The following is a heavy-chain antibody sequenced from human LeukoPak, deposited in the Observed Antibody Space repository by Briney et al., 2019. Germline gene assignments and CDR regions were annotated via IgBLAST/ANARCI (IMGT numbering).Heavy chain of an antibody. J-gene: IGHJ4*02. Sequence: GGSLRLSFAASGFTFSSYAMSWVRQAPGKGLEWVSAISGSGGSTYYADSVKGRFTISRDNSKNTLYLQMNSLRAEDTAVYYCAVKDRGYSYGYASVWGQGTLVTVSS. CDR3: AVKDRGYSYGYASV. V-gene: IGHV3-23*01. CDR2: ISGSGGST. CDR1: GFTFSSYA. D-gene: IGHD5-18*01.